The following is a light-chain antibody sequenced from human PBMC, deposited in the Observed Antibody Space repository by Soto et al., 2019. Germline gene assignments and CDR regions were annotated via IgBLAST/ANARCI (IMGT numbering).Light chain of an antibody. V-gene: IGKV3-15*01. J-gene: IGKJ1*01. CDR3: QQYNNWPGT. CDR2: GAS. Sequence: EIVMTQSPATLSVSPGERATLSCRARQSVSSKLAWYQQKPGQAPRLFIYGASTRATGISARFSGSGSGTEFTLTISILQSEDFAVYYCQQYNNWPGTFGQGTKV. CDR1: QSVSSK.